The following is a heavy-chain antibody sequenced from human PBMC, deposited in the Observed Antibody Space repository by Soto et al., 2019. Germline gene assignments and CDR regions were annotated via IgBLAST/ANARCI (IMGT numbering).Heavy chain of an antibody. D-gene: IGHD3-10*01. Sequence: ASVKVSCKASGFTFTSSAVQWVRQARGQRLEWIGWIVVGSGYPNYGQRFQERATITRDMSTSTAYMELSSLRSEDTAVYYCAAGVYDYYGSGSYYKFDYWGQGTLVTVSS. V-gene: IGHV1-58*01. CDR1: GFTFTSSA. CDR2: IVVGSGYP. J-gene: IGHJ4*02. CDR3: AAGVYDYYGSGSYYKFDY.